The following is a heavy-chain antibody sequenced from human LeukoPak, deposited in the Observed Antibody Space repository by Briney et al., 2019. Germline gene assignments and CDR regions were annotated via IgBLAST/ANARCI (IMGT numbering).Heavy chain of an antibody. J-gene: IGHJ5*02. Sequence: ASVKVSCKASGGTFTNHPISWVRQAPGQGLDWMGWLIPIFGTTRYAQKCQGRVTITADNSTCSSNKGLSSMGTEDTAVYYCARCPSILTGPPGRVWFDPWGQGTLVTVSS. CDR1: GGTFTNHP. V-gene: IGHV1-69*06. CDR3: ARCPSILTGPPGRVWFDP. CDR2: LIPIFGTT. D-gene: IGHD3-9*01.